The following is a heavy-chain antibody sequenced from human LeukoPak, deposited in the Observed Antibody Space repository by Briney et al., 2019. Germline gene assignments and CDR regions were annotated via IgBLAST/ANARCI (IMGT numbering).Heavy chain of an antibody. J-gene: IGHJ4*02. CDR2: IYYSGST. Sequence: SETLSLTCTVSGGSISSSSYYWGWIRQPPGKGLEWIGSIYYSGSTYYNPSLKSRVTISVDTSKNQFSLKLSSVTAADTAVYYCARSLSHYGDYVLFDYWGQGTLVTVSS. CDR3: ARSLSHYGDYVLFDY. CDR1: GGSISSSSYY. D-gene: IGHD4-17*01. V-gene: IGHV4-39*07.